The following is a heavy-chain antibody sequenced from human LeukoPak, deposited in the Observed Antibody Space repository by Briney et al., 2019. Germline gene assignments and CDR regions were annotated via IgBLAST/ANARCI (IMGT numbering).Heavy chain of an antibody. D-gene: IGHD6-13*01. J-gene: IGHJ3*02. CDR1: GGPFSSYA. CDR3: ARGPGSSSWNPYDAFDI. Sequence: SVKVSCKASGGPFSSYAISWVRQAPGPGLEWMGGIIPIFGTANYAQKFQGRVTITTDESTSTAYMELSSLRSEDTAVYYCARGPGSSSWNPYDAFDIWGQGTMVTVSS. CDR2: IIPIFGTA. V-gene: IGHV1-69*05.